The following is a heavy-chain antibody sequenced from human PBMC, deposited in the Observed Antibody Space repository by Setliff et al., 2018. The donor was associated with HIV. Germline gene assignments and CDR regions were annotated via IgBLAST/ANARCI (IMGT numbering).Heavy chain of an antibody. CDR3: ARVQMAYAAFDV. J-gene: IGHJ3*01. V-gene: IGHV4-59*01. D-gene: IGHD4-17*01. CDR1: GGSISTYY. Sequence: KSSETLSLTCTVSGGSISTYYWSWIRQPPGKGLEWIGSIYSTGSSDNNPSLKSRVTLSVDTSEHQFSLKLSSVTAADTAVYYCARVQMAYAAFDVWGQGTMVTVSS. CDR2: IYSTGSS.